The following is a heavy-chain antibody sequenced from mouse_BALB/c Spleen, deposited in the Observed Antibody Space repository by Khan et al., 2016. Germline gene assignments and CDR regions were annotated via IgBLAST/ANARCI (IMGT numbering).Heavy chain of an antibody. CDR3: ASPDGYHYLDD. J-gene: IGHJ2*01. V-gene: IGHV3-1*02. D-gene: IGHD2-3*01. CDR2: IHYSGST. CDR1: GYSITSGYS. Sequence: EVQLQESGPDLVKPSQSLSLTCTVTGYSITSGYSWHWIRQFPGNKLEWMGYIHYSGSTNYNPSLKSRISITRDTSKNQFFLQLNSVTTEDTATYYCASPDGYHYLDDWGQGTTLTVAS.